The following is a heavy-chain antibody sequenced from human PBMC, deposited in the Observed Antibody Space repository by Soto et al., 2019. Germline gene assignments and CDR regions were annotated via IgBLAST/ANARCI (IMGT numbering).Heavy chain of an antibody. CDR1: GFTFSSYW. D-gene: IGHD3-10*01. Sequence: PGGSLRLSCAASGFTFSSYWMHWVRQAPGKGLVWVSRINSDGSSTTYADSVKGRFTISRDNAKNTLYLQMNSLRAEDTAVYHCVSGEGGWVTNWGQGALLTISS. CDR3: VSGEGGWVTN. CDR2: INSDGSST. V-gene: IGHV3-74*01. J-gene: IGHJ4*02.